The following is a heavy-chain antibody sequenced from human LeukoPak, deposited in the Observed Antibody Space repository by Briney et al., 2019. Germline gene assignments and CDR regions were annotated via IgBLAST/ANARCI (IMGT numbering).Heavy chain of an antibody. D-gene: IGHD1-26*01. CDR1: GGSLSSYY. CDR2: IYYSGST. V-gene: IGHV4-59*01. J-gene: IGHJ5*02. Sequence: DPSETLSLTCTVSGGSLSSYYWSWLRQPPGKGLEYIGYIYYSGSTNYNPSLKSRVTISVDTSKNQFSLKLTSVTAADTAVYYCARGGDNWFDRWGQGTLVTVSS. CDR3: ARGGDNWFDR.